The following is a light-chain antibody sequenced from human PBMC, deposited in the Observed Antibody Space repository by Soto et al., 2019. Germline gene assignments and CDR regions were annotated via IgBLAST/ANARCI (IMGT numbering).Light chain of an antibody. Sequence: EIMMTQSPATLSVSPGDRATLSCRASQSVSTKLAWYQQKPGQAPRLLLYGTSTRATDIPARFSGSGSGTEFTLTIDSPQSEDFAVYYCQQRTDRPPWTFGQGTKVESK. CDR3: QQRTDRPPWT. V-gene: IGKV3-15*01. CDR2: GTS. CDR1: QSVSTK. J-gene: IGKJ1*01.